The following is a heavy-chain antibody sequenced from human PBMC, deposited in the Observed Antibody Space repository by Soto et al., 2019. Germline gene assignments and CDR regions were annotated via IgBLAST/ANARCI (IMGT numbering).Heavy chain of an antibody. J-gene: IGHJ5*02. CDR2: IYYSGSA. V-gene: IGHV4-39*02. D-gene: IGHD6-19*01. CDR1: GGSISSSSYY. Sequence: QLQLQESGPGLVKPSETLSLTCTVSGGSISSSSYYWGWIRQPPGKGLEGMGGIYYSGSAYYNPSLKSRVTISVDTSKNQFSLKLSSVTAADTAVYYCAREGLTGYSSGWYPRGWFDPWGQGTLVTVSS. CDR3: AREGLTGYSSGWYPRGWFDP.